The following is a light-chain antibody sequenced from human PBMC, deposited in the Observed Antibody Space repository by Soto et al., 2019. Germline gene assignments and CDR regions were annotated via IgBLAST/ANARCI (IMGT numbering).Light chain of an antibody. J-gene: IGLJ2*01. Sequence: QSALTQPASVSGSPGQSITISCTGTSSDVGGYNYVSWYQQHPGKAPKLMIYDVSNRPSGVSNRFSGSKSGNTASMTISGIQGEDEADYYRSSYTSSSTVVFGGGTKLTVI. CDR2: DVS. V-gene: IGLV2-14*01. CDR1: SSDVGGYNY. CDR3: SSYTSSSTVV.